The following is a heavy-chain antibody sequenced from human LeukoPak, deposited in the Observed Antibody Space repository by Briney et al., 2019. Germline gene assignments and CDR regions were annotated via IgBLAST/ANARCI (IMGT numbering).Heavy chain of an antibody. D-gene: IGHD3-3*01. V-gene: IGHV1-18*01. CDR1: GYTFTSYG. J-gene: IGHJ6*03. Sequence: ASVKVSCKASGYTFTSYGISWVRQAPGQGLEWMGWISAYNGNTNYAQKLQGRVTMTTDTSTSTAYMELRSLRSDDTAVYYCAREGYDFWSGFSAYYYYYMDVWGKGTTVTVSS. CDR2: ISAYNGNT. CDR3: AREGYDFWSGFSAYYYYYMDV.